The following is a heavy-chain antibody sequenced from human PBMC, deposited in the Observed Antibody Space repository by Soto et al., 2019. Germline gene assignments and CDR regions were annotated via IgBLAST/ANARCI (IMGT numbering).Heavy chain of an antibody. CDR3: AGWTLTTSGVDV. CDR2: IYYSGST. CDR1: GGSISSYY. Sequence: SETLSLTCTVSGGSISSYYWSWIRQPPGKGLEWIGYIYYSGSTNYNPSLKSRVTISVDTSKNQFSLKLSSVTAADTAVYYCAGWTLTTSGVDVWGQGTTVTVS. D-gene: IGHD4-4*01. V-gene: IGHV4-59*01. J-gene: IGHJ6*02.